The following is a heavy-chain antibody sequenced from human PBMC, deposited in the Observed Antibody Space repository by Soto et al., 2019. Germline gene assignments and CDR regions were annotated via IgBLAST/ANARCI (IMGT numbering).Heavy chain of an antibody. V-gene: IGHV3-30-3*01. CDR1: GFTFSSYA. Sequence: QVQLVESGGGVVQPGRSLRLSCAASGFTFSSYAMHWVRQAPGKGLEWVAVISYDGSNKYYADSVKGRFTISRDNSKNTLYLQINSLRAEDTAVYYCARASPAEGYAFDIWGQGTMVTVSS. CDR3: ARASPAEGYAFDI. J-gene: IGHJ3*02. D-gene: IGHD6-6*01. CDR2: ISYDGSNK.